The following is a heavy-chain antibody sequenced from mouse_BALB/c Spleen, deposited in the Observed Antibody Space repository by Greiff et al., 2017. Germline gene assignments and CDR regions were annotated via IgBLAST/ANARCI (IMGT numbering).Heavy chain of an antibody. J-gene: IGHJ2*01. CDR1: GFTFSSYA. CDR2: ISSGGST. Sequence: EVQGVESGGGLVKPGGSLKLSCAASGFTFSSYAMSWVRQTPEKRLEWVASISSGGSTYYPDSVKGRFTISRDNARNILYLQMSSLRSEDTAMYYCARSGYGNYGDYWGQGTTLTVSS. CDR3: ARSGYGNYGDY. D-gene: IGHD2-1*01. V-gene: IGHV5-6-5*01.